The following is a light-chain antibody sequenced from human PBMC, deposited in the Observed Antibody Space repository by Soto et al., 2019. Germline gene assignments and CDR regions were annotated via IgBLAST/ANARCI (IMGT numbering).Light chain of an antibody. V-gene: IGKV3-20*01. CDR3: QQYGSSPIT. J-gene: IGKJ5*01. Sequence: EIVLTQSPGTLSLSPGERATLSCRASQSVRSDYLAWYQQKPGQAPRLHIYGASTRATGIPDRFSGSGSGTDFSLTISRLEPEDFVIYYCQQYGSSPITFGQGTRLEIK. CDR2: GAS. CDR1: QSVRSDY.